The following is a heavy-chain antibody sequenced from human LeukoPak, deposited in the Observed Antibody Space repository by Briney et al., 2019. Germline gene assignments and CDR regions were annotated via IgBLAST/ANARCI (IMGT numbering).Heavy chain of an antibody. CDR3: ARVLGGRLDY. D-gene: IGHD3-16*01. J-gene: IGHJ4*02. CDR1: GFTFSTYS. V-gene: IGHV3-48*02. CDR2: ISSSSSHT. Sequence: GGSLRLSCEASGFTFSTYSMNWVRQPPGRGLEWVSYISSSSSHTYYADSVKGRFTISRDNAKNSLYLQMNSLRDEDTAVYYCARVLGGRLDYWGQGTLVTVSS.